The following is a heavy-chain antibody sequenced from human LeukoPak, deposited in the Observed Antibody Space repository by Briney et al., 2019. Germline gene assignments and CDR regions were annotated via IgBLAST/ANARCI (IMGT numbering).Heavy chain of an antibody. CDR2: IYYSGGT. Sequence: SETLSLTCSVSGGSISNSYCNWIRQPPGKGPEWVGYIYYSGGTNYSPSLKSRVTISVDTSKNQFSLKLSSVTAADTAVYYCATSPEGVLGWFDPWGQGTLVTVSS. V-gene: IGHV4-59*01. J-gene: IGHJ5*02. CDR1: GGSISNSY. D-gene: IGHD3-10*01. CDR3: ATSPEGVLGWFDP.